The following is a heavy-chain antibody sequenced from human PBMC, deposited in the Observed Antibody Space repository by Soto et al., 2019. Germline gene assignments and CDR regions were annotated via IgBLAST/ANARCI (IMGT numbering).Heavy chain of an antibody. V-gene: IGHV3-23*01. J-gene: IGHJ4*02. D-gene: IGHD1-26*01. CDR1: GFTFSDYA. Sequence: GGSLRLSCAASGFTFSDYAMSWVRQAPGKGLEWVSSISSGGGSPYYADSVKGRFTISRNNSKNTLFLQMNSLRAEDTAVYYCAKGGGRIVPRHFDYWGQGTLVTVSS. CDR2: ISSGGGSP. CDR3: AKGGGRIVPRHFDY.